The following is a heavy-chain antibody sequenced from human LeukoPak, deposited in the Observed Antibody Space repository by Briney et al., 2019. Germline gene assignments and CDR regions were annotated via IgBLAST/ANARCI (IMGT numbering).Heavy chain of an antibody. J-gene: IGHJ4*02. CDR3: TRDQDSTPFDY. Sequence: GGSLRLSCATSGFTFSSYWMSWVRQAPGKGLEWVANIKEDGSEKYYVDSVKGRFTISRDNAKNSLSLQLNSLRAEDTAVYYCTRDQDSTPFDYWGQGTLVTVSS. D-gene: IGHD2-2*01. V-gene: IGHV3-7*05. CDR1: GFTFSSYW. CDR2: IKEDGSEK.